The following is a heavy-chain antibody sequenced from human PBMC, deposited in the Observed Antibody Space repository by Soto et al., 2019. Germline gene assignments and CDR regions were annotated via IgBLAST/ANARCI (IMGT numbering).Heavy chain of an antibody. D-gene: IGHD3-16*01. J-gene: IGHJ4*02. Sequence: PSETLSLTCTVSGGSVSSGDYYWSWIRQPPGKGLEWIGYIYYSGSTNYNPSLKSRVSISLDTSKNQFSLRLTSVTAAATALYYCAISQDRGGRTTFIYWGQGTQVTVSS. CDR1: GGSVSSGDYY. CDR3: AISQDRGGRTTFIY. CDR2: IYYSGST. V-gene: IGHV4-61*08.